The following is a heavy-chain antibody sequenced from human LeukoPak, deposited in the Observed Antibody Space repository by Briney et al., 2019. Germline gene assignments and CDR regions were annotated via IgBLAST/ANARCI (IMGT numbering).Heavy chain of an antibody. V-gene: IGHV3-15*01. CDR2: IKSKANGETI. CDR1: GFTFSNAW. J-gene: IGHJ4*02. CDR3: TAILGVAAAGN. Sequence: TSGGSLRLSCVGSGFTFSNAWMSWVRQAPGKGLEGVALIKSKANGETIDYAAPVKGTFTISRDDSKNTLYLQMDSLKTEDTAIYYCTAILGVAAAGNWGQGTLVTVSS. D-gene: IGHD6-13*01.